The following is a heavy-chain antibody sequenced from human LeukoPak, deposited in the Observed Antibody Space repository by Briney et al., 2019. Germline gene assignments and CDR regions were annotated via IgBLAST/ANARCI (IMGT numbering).Heavy chain of an antibody. CDR2: ISSSGGST. D-gene: IGHD2-15*01. Sequence: GGSLRLSCEASGFTFSNYAMSWVRRAPGKGLEWVSSISSSGGSTYYADSVKGRFTISRDISKNTLYLQMNSLRAEDTAVYYCAKEGGYCSGVSCYFDYWGQGTLVTVSS. CDR1: GFTFSNYA. V-gene: IGHV3-23*01. J-gene: IGHJ4*02. CDR3: AKEGGYCSGVSCYFDY.